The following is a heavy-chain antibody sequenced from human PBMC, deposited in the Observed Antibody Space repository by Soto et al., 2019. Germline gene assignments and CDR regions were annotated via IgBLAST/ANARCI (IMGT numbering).Heavy chain of an antibody. CDR2: IYHSGST. J-gene: IGHJ4*02. D-gene: IGHD3-22*01. V-gene: IGHV4-4*02. CDR3: AREAKYYYDSSGSSLGY. CDR1: GGSISSSNW. Sequence: SETLSLTCAVSGGSISSSNWWSWVRKPPGKGLEWIGEIYHSGSTNYNPSLKSRVTISVDKSKNQFSLKLSSVTAADTAVYYCAREAKYYYDSSGSSLGYWGQGTLVTVSS.